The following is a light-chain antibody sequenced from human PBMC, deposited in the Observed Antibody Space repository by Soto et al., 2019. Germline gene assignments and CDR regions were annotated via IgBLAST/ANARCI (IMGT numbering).Light chain of an antibody. V-gene: IGKV1-27*01. Sequence: DIQMTQSPSSLSASLGDRVTXXXXXSQGISNYLAWYQQKPGKVPKLLIYAASTLQSGVPSRFSGSGSGTDFTLTISSLQPEDVATYYCQKYNSAPPVTFGQGTRLEI. CDR3: QKYNSAPPVT. CDR2: AAS. CDR1: QGISNY. J-gene: IGKJ5*01.